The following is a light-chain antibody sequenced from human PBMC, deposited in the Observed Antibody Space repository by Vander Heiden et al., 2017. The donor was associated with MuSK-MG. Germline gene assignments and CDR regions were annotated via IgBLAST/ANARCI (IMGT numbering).Light chain of an antibody. V-gene: IGKV1-5*03. CDR3: QLDNTYSWT. CDR1: QSISSW. J-gene: IGKJ1*01. Sequence: DIQMTQSPSTLSASVGDRVTITCRASQSISSWLAWYQQKPGKAPKLLIYKASSLESGVPSTFSGSGSGTEFTLTIMSLQPDDFATYYSQLDNTYSWTFGQGTKVEIK. CDR2: KAS.